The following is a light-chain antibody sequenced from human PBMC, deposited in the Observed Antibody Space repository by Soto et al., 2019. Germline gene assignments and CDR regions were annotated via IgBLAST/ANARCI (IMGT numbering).Light chain of an antibody. J-gene: IGKJ1*01. CDR1: QSVSSS. Sequence: EIVMTQSPATLSVSPGERATLSCRASQSVSSSLAWYQKKPGQAPRLLIYGASTRATGIPARFSGSGSGTEFTLTISSLQSEDFAVYYCQQYNDWRTFGQGTRVEIK. CDR3: QQYNDWRT. V-gene: IGKV3-15*01. CDR2: GAS.